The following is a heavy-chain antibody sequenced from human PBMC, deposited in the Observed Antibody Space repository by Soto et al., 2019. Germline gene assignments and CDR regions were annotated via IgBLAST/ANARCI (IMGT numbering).Heavy chain of an antibody. CDR1: GGSISSYY. J-gene: IGHJ6*02. CDR3: ARDHRYSSSDYYYGMDV. CDR2: IYTSGST. Sequence: ETLSLTCTVSGGSISSYYWSWIRQPAGKGLEWIGRIYTSGSTNYNPSLKSRVTMSVDTSKNQFSLKLSSVTAADTAVYYCARDHRYSSSDYYYGMDVWGQGTTVTVS. D-gene: IGHD6-6*01. V-gene: IGHV4-4*07.